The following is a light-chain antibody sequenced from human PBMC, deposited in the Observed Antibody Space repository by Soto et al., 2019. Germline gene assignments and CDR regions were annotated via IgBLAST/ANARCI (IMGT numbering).Light chain of an antibody. Sequence: DIQMTQSPSTLSASLGDRVTITCRASQSISRWLACYQQKPGKAPKLLIYDASNLESGVPSRFSGSGSGTEFTLSISSLQPDDFATYYCQQYDTYRTFGQGTKVDIK. CDR1: QSISRW. CDR3: QQYDTYRT. J-gene: IGKJ1*01. V-gene: IGKV1-5*01. CDR2: DAS.